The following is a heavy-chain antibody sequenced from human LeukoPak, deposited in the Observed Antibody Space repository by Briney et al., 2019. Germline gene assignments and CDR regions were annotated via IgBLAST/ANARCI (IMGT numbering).Heavy chain of an antibody. CDR1: GFTFSSYS. J-gene: IGHJ4*02. CDR3: ARGLALRYSGYDGLDY. D-gene: IGHD5-12*01. V-gene: IGHV3-21*01. Sequence: GGSLRLSCAASGFTFSSYSMNWVRQAPGKGLEWVSSISSSSSYIYYADSVKGRFTISRDNAKNSLYLQMNSLRAEDTAVYYCARGLALRYSGYDGLDYWGQGTLVTVSS. CDR2: ISSSSSYI.